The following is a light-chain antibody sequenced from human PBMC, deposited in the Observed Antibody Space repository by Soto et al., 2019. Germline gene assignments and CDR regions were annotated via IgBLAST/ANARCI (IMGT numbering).Light chain of an antibody. Sequence: QSVLTQPPSVSGAPGQRVTISCTGSSSNIGAGYDVRWYQQLPGTAPKLLIYGNSNRPSGVPDRFSGSKSGTSASLAITGLQAEDEADYYCQSYDSSQSGSVFGGGTKLTVL. V-gene: IGLV1-40*01. CDR2: GNS. CDR1: SSNIGAGYD. CDR3: QSYDSSQSGSV. J-gene: IGLJ2*01.